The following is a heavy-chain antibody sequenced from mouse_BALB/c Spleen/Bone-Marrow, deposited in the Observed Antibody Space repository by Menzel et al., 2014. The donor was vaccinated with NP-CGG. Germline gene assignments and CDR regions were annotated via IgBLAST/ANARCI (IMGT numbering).Heavy chain of an antibody. Sequence: LEESGGRLVTPGTPLTLTCTASGFSLSSYYMTWVRQAPGKGLEWIGIISSSGSTYYANWAKGRFTISKTSTTVDLKITSPTTEDTATYFCARDLDDYGDWGRLDLWGQGTLVTVSS. CDR1: GFSLSSYY. CDR3: ARDLDDYGDWGRLDL. J-gene: IGHJ1*01. CDR2: ISSSGST. D-gene: IGHD2-13*01. V-gene: IGHV5-6-5*01.